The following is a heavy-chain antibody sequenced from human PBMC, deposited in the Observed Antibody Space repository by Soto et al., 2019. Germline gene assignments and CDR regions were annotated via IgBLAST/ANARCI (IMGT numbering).Heavy chain of an antibody. CDR1: GFSFSDYA. D-gene: IGHD3-10*01. V-gene: IGHV3-30*18. CDR2: ISYDGSNQ. Sequence: QVQLVQSGGGVVQPGRSLRVSCEASGFSFSDYAMHWVRQAPGKGLERVAYISYDGSNQYYPDAVKGRFTVSRDNSKNTLYMQRNSLRVDDSSVYYCAKERSDIISFSAFENCGQGTKVTVSS. CDR3: AKERSDIISFSAFEN. J-gene: IGHJ3*02.